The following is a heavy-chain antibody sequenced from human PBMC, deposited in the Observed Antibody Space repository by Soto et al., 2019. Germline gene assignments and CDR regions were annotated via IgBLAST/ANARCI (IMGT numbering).Heavy chain of an antibody. V-gene: IGHV4-34*01. J-gene: IGHJ4*02. CDR2: INHSGST. D-gene: IGHD1-7*01. CDR1: GGSFSGYY. Sequence: PSETLSLTCAVSGGSFSGYYWSWIRQPPGKGLEWIGEINHSGSTNYNPSLKSRVTISVDTSKNQFSLKLSSVTAADTAVYYCAYARTRLYYFDYWGQGTLVTVSS. CDR3: AYARTRLYYFDY.